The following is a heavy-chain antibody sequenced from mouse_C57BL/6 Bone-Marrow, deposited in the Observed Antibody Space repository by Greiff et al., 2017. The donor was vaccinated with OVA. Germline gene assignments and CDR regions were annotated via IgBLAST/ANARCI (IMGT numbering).Heavy chain of an antibody. V-gene: IGHV1-81*01. CDR2: IYPRSGNT. CDR1: GYTFTSYG. D-gene: IGHD5-1*01. J-gene: IGHJ1*03. Sequence: VQLVESGAELARPGASVKLSCKASGYTFTSYGISWVKQRTGQGLEWIGEIYPRSGNTYYNEKFKGKATLTADKSSSTAYMELRSLTSEDSAVDFCARDLPYWYFDVWGTGTTVTVSS. CDR3: ARDLPYWYFDV.